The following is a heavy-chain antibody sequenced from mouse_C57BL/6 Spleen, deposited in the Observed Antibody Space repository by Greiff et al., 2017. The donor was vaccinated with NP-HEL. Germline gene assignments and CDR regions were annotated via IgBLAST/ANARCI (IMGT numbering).Heavy chain of an antibody. D-gene: IGHD4-1*01. CDR2: INPNNGGT. CDR1: GYTFTDYY. V-gene: IGHV1-26*01. CDR3: ARGLGRVAFAY. Sequence: VQLQQSGPELVKPGASVKISCKASGYTFTDYYMNWVKQSHGKSLEWIGDINPNNGGTSYNQKFKGKATLTVDKSSSTAYMELRSLTSEDSAVYYCARGLGRVAFAYWGQGTLVTVSA. J-gene: IGHJ3*01.